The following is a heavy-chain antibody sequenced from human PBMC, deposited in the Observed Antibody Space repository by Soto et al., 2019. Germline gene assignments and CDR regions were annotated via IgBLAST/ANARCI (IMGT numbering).Heavy chain of an antibody. CDR3: AKVCNTTYCFFLVN. D-gene: IGHD3-3*01. CDR2: ISDDGNHK. CDR1: AFTFNNCA. V-gene: IGHV3-30*18. J-gene: IGHJ4*02. Sequence: QVHLVESGGGVDQPGRSLRLSCAASAFTFNNCAMHWVRQAPGKGLGWVAIISDDGNHKNYVDSVKGRFTISRDNSKNTLYLQMDSLRPEDTAVYFCAKVCNTTYCFFLVNWGQGTLVTVSS.